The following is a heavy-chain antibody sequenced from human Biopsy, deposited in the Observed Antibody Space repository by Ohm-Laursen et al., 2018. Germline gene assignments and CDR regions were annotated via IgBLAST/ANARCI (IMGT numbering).Heavy chain of an antibody. CDR1: GGSFSGYY. V-gene: IGHV4-34*01. CDR3: ARGRLRAVARFDY. CDR2: INHSGST. J-gene: IGHJ4*02. D-gene: IGHD6-19*01. Sequence: GTPSLTWAVYGGSFSGYYWSWIRQPPGKGLEWIGEINHSGSTNYNPSLKSRVTISVDTSKNQFSLKLSSVTAADTAVYYCARGRLRAVARFDYWGQGTLVTVSS.